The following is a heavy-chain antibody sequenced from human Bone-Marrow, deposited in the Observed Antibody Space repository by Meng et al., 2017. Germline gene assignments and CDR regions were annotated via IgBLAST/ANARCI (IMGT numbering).Heavy chain of an antibody. D-gene: IGHD3-3*01. J-gene: IGHJ4*02. CDR2: IITNTGNP. V-gene: IGHV7-4-1*02. CDR1: GYTFTSYA. Sequence: ASVKVSCKASGYTFTSYAMNWVRQAPGQGLEWMGWIITNTGNPTYAQGFTGRFVFSLDTSVSTAYLQISSLKAEDTAVYYCARGLHYYDFWSGYYPFDYWGQGTLVTVSS. CDR3: ARGLHYYDFWSGYYPFDY.